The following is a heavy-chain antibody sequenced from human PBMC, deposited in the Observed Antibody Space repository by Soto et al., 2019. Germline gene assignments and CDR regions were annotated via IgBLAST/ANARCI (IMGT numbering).Heavy chain of an antibody. V-gene: IGHV4-30-4*01. Sequence: SETLSLTCTVSGGSISSGDYYWSWIRQPPGKGLEWIGYIYYSGSTYYNPSLKSRVTISVDTSKNQFSLKLSSVTAADTAVYYCARTMIVVVISDYWGQGTLVTVSS. CDR1: GGSISSGDYY. D-gene: IGHD3-22*01. CDR2: IYYSGST. J-gene: IGHJ4*02. CDR3: ARTMIVVVISDY.